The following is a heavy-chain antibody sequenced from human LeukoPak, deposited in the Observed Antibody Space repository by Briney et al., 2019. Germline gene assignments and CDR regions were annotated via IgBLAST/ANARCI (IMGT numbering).Heavy chain of an antibody. J-gene: IGHJ4*02. V-gene: IGHV4-34*01. D-gene: IGHD3-16*01. CDR3: ARRYYGGNAPYHY. Sequence: SETLSLTCAVYGGSFTAYYWSWIRQPPGKGLEWIGEINHSGSTNYNPSLKSRVTISVDTPKNQFSLKLSSVTAADTAVYYCARRYYGGNAPYHYWGQGTLVTVSS. CDR2: INHSGST. CDR1: GGSFTAYY.